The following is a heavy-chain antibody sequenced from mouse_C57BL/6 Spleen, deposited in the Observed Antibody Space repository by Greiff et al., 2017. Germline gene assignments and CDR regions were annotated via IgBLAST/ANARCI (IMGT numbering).Heavy chain of an antibody. CDR3: VRLYDGYYDYAMDY. Sequence: VKDRFTISRDDSESMLYLQMNNLKTEDTAMYYCVRLYDGYYDYAMDYWGQGTSVTVSS. V-gene: IGHV10-1*01. D-gene: IGHD2-3*01. J-gene: IGHJ4*01.